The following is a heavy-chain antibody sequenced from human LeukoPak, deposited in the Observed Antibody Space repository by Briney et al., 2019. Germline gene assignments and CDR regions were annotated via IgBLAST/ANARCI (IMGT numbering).Heavy chain of an antibody. V-gene: IGHV4-59*11. J-gene: IGHJ4*02. CDR2: IYDTGNT. D-gene: IGHD6-6*01. Sequence: SETLSLTCTVSGDSMNGLSWSWIRQSPGKGLEWIAYIYDTGNTNTSPSLKSRVTLSVDTSKKQFSLRLSSVTAADTAVYYCARGVRVSFSSYYFDYWGQGTLVTVSS. CDR1: GDSMNGLS. CDR3: ARGVRVSFSSYYFDY.